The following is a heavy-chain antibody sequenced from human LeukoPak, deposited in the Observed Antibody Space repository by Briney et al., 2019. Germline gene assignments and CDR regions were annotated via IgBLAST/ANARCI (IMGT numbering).Heavy chain of an antibody. CDR2: IYPGDSGT. CDR1: GYSLSSYW. Sequence: GESLMIFCKGSGYSLSSYWIGWVRQMPGKGLEWMGIIYPGDSGTRYSPSFQGQVTISADKSISTAYLQWSSLKASDTAMYYCARRVRSSSSMDVWGQGTTVTVSS. CDR3: ARRVRSSSSMDV. D-gene: IGHD6-13*01. J-gene: IGHJ6*02. V-gene: IGHV5-51*01.